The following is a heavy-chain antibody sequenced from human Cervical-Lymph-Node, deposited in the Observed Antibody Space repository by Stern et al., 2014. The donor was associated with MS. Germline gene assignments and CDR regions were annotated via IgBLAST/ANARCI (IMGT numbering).Heavy chain of an antibody. D-gene: IGHD3-10*01. J-gene: IGHJ6*02. Sequence: MQLVESGGGVVQPGRSLRLSCAASGFTFSSYGMHWARQAPGKGLEWVALIWYDGSNKYYADSVKGRFTISRDNSKNTVYLQMNSLRVEDTAVYYCARSWSSEYYYITDVWGQGTTVTVSS. V-gene: IGHV3-33*01. CDR3: ARSWSSEYYYITDV. CDR2: IWYDGSNK. CDR1: GFTFSSYG.